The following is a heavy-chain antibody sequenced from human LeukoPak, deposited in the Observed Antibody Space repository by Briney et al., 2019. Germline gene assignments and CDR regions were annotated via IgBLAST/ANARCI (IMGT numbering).Heavy chain of an antibody. CDR3: ARENYYDSSGYPYYFDY. CDR2: ISAYNGNT. J-gene: IGHJ4*02. D-gene: IGHD3-22*01. CDR1: GYTFTSYG. Sequence: GASVKVSCKASGYTFTSYGISWVRQAPGQGLEWMGWISAYNGNTNYAQKLQGRVTMTTDTSTSTAYMELRSPRSDDTAVYYCARENYYDSSGYPYYFDYWGQGTLVTVSS. V-gene: IGHV1-18*01.